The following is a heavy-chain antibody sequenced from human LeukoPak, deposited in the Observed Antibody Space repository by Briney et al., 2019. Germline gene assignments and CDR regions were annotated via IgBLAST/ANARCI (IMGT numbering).Heavy chain of an antibody. V-gene: IGHV1-69*13. CDR1: GGTFSSYA. D-gene: IGHD2-21*02. J-gene: IGHJ3*02. CDR2: IIPIFGTA. CDR3: ARSHIYCGGDCYPNDAFDI. Sequence: GASVKVSCKASGGTFSSYAISWVRQAPGQGLEWMGGIIPIFGTANYAQKFQGRVTITADESTSTAYMELSSLRSEDTAVYYCARSHIYCGGDCYPNDAFDIWGQGTMVTVSS.